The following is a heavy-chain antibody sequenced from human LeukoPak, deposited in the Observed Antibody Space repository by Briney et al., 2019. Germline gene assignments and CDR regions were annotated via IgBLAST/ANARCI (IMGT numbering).Heavy chain of an antibody. Sequence: VASVKVSCKASGYTFTNFALHWVRQAPGQRLEWMGWTNGATGNTRFSQDFQGRLTIAIDASASTAYIELSSLRSEDTAVYYCARSPGGNARTWLDYWGQGTQVTVSS. D-gene: IGHD4-23*01. CDR3: ARSPGGNARTWLDY. CDR2: TNGATGNT. CDR1: GYTFTNFA. V-gene: IGHV1-3*02. J-gene: IGHJ4*02.